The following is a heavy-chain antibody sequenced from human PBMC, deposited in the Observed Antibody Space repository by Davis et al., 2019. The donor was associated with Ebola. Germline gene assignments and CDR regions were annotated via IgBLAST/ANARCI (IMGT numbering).Heavy chain of an antibody. V-gene: IGHV4-59*01. CDR2: IYYSGST. CDR1: GGSISSYY. D-gene: IGHD6-6*01. J-gene: IGHJ4*02. Sequence: PSETLSLTCTVSGGSISSYYWSWIRQPPGKGLEWIGYIYYSGSTNYNPSLKSRVTISVDTSKNQFSLKLSSVTAADTAVYYCARAGYSSSARYFDYWGQGTLVTVSS. CDR3: ARAGYSSSARYFDY.